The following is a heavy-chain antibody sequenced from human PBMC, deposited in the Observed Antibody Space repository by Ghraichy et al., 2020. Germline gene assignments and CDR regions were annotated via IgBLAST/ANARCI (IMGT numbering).Heavy chain of an antibody. CDR3: AKDTAAYYYDSSGYYALNFDY. CDR1: GFTFDDYA. D-gene: IGHD3-22*01. J-gene: IGHJ4*02. Sequence: LSLTCAASGFTFDDYAMHWVRQAPGKGLEWVSGISWNSGSIGYADSVKGRFTISRDNAKNSLYLQMNSLRAEDTALYYCAKDTAAYYYDSSGYYALNFDYWGQGTLVTVSS. CDR2: ISWNSGSI. V-gene: IGHV3-9*01.